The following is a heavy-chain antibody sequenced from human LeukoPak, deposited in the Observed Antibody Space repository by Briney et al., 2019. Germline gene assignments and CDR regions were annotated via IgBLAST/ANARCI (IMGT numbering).Heavy chain of an antibody. V-gene: IGHV3-74*03. D-gene: IGHD1-26*01. CDR2: IKSGERSA. J-gene: IGHJ4*02. CDR3: ATVFKGSSLQDY. CDR1: GFTVSTHY. Sequence: GGSLRLSCAASGFTVSTHYMTWVRQAPGRGLVWVSRIKSGERSAAYADSVKGRFTISRDNAKNTLYLQMNSLRAEDTAVYYCATVFKGSSLQDYWGQGTLVTVSS.